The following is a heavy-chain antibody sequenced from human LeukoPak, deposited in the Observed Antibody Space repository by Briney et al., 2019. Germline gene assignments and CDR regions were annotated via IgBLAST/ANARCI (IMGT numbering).Heavy chain of an antibody. J-gene: IGHJ3*02. Sequence: PSETLSLTCTVSGGSISSSYWSWIRQPPGKGLEWIGYIYCTGSTNYNPSLKSRVTMSVDTSKSQFSLKLTSVTAADTAVYYCARGYYDSSGYSNTFDIWSQGTMVTVSS. CDR2: IYCTGST. CDR1: GGSISSSY. V-gene: IGHV4-59*12. D-gene: IGHD3-22*01. CDR3: ARGYYDSSGYSNTFDI.